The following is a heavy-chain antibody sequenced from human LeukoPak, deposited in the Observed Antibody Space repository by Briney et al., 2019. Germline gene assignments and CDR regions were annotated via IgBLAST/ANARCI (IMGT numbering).Heavy chain of an antibody. V-gene: IGHV3-7*03. J-gene: IGHJ4*02. CDR1: GFTFSSYW. Sequence: GGSLRLSCAASGFTFSSYWMSWVRQAPGKGLEWVANIKQDGSEKYYVDSVKGRFTISRDNAKNSLYLQMNSLRAEDTAVYYCAKHSESYGDSVVDYWGQGTLVTVSS. CDR3: AKHSESYGDSVVDY. D-gene: IGHD4-17*01. CDR2: IKQDGSEK.